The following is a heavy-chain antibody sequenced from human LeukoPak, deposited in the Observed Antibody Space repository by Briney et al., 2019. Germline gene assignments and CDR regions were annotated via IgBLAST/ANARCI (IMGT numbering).Heavy chain of an antibody. CDR1: GYIFTSLY. J-gene: IGHJ4*02. V-gene: IGHV1-46*01. Sequence: ASVNFSCKASGYIFTSLYIHWVRQAPGQGLEWMAIINPSGGGTSYAQKFQGRVTMTRDTSTSTVYMELSSLRSDDTAVYYCARGESYYVDYWGQGTLVTVSS. CDR2: INPSGGGT. D-gene: IGHD1-26*01. CDR3: ARGESYYVDY.